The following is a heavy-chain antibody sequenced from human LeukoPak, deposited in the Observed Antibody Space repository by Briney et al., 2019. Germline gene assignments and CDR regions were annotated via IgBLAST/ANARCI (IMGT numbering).Heavy chain of an antibody. J-gene: IGHJ3*02. V-gene: IGHV3-48*03. CDR3: ARGNDYYDTGSDAFDI. Sequence: PGVSLTLSCAASRFTFSSYEMNWVRQAQGHVLEWVSYISSSGSTIYYADSVKGRFTISRDNAKNSLYLQMNSLRAEDTAVYYCARGNDYYDTGSDAFDIWGQGTMVTVSS. CDR2: ISSSGSTI. D-gene: IGHD3-22*01. CDR1: RFTFSSYE.